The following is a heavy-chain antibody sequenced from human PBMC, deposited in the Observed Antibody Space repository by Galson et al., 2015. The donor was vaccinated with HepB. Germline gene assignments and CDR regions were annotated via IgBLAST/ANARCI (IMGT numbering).Heavy chain of an antibody. CDR1: GFTFSSYG. J-gene: IGHJ4*02. CDR2: IWYGGSNK. V-gene: IGHV3-33*01. D-gene: IGHD1-26*01. CDR3: ARDASGSYPYYFDY. Sequence: SLRLSCAVSGFTFSSYGMHWVRQAPGKGLEWVAVIWYGGSNKYYADSVKGRFTISRDNSKSTLYLQMNSLRAEDTAMYYCARDASGSYPYYFDYWGQGTLVTVSS.